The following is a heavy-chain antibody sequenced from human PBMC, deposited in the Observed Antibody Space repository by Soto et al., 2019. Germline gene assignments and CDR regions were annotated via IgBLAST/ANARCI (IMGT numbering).Heavy chain of an antibody. CDR3: ARDRYCIGGSCYAGRFDY. D-gene: IGHD2-15*01. J-gene: IGHJ4*02. V-gene: IGHV3-7*01. CDR2: IKQDGSEK. Sequence: GGSLRLSCAASGFTFSTYWMSWVRQAPGKGLEWVANIKQDGSEKYYVDSVKGRSTISRDNAKNSLYLQMNSLRAEDTAVYFCARDRYCIGGSCYAGRFDYWGRGTLVTVSS. CDR1: GFTFSTYW.